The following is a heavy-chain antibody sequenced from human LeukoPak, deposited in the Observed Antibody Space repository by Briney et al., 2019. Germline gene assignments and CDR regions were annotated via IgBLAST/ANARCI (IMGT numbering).Heavy chain of an antibody. CDR2: VYHNGET. Sequence: SETLPLTCTVSGSSISTNYYWAWIRQSPGTGLEWIGSVYHNGETYYNPSLKSRVIISVDTSRNDFSLRLTSVTAADTALYYCVTPRSWELSDMAVWGKGTTVIVSS. V-gene: IGHV4-38-2*02. CDR1: GSSISTNYY. D-gene: IGHD1-26*01. J-gene: IGHJ6*03. CDR3: VTPRSWELSDMAV.